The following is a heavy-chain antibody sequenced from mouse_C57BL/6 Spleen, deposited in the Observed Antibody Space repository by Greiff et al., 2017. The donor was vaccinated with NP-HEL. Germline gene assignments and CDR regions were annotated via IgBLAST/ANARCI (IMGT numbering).Heavy chain of an antibody. CDR3: ADSSGSY. V-gene: IGHV1-50*01. Sequence: VQLQQPGAELVKPGASVKLSCKASGYTFTSYWMQWVKQRPGQGLEWIGEIDPSDSYTNYNQKFKGKATLTVDTSSSTAYMQLSSLTSEDSAVYYCADSSGSYWGQGTTLTVSS. CDR1: GYTFTSYW. CDR2: IDPSDSYT. J-gene: IGHJ2*01. D-gene: IGHD3-2*02.